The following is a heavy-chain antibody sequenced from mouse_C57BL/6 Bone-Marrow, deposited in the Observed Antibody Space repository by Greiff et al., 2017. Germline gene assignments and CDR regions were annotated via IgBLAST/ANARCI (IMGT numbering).Heavy chain of an antibody. CDR3: ARRLYDYDFDY. CDR2: IYPGSGST. V-gene: IGHV1-55*01. D-gene: IGHD2-4*01. J-gene: IGHJ2*01. Sequence: QVQLQQPGAELVKPGASVKMSCKASGYTFTSYWITWVKQRPGQGLEWIGDIYPGSGSTNYNEKFKSKATLTVDTSSRAAYMQLRSLTSADSAVYYCARRLYDYDFDYWGQGTTLTVSS. CDR1: GYTFTSYW.